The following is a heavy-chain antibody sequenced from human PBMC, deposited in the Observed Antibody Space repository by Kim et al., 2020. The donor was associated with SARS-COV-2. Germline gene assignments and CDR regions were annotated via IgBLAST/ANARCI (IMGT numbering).Heavy chain of an antibody. V-gene: IGHV3-53*01. D-gene: IGHD3-10*01. J-gene: IGHJ4*02. Sequence: SVNGRFTISRDNSNNTLYLQLDSLRAEDTAVYYCARAGKYGSGSYHPLLDYWGQGTLVTVSS. CDR3: ARAGKYGSGSYHPLLDY.